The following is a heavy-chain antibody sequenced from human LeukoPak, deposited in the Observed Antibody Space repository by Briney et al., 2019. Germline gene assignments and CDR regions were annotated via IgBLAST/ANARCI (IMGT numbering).Heavy chain of an antibody. CDR3: AGEIEYSSSPEYYYYYYGMDV. Sequence: PGGSLRLSCAAPGFTFSSYWMSWVRQAPGKGLEWVANIKQDGSEKYYVDSVKGRFTISRDNAKNSLYLQMNSLRAEDTAVYYCAGEIEYSSSPEYYYYYYGMDVWGQGTTVTVSS. CDR1: GFTFSSYW. V-gene: IGHV3-7*03. D-gene: IGHD6-6*01. CDR2: IKQDGSEK. J-gene: IGHJ6*02.